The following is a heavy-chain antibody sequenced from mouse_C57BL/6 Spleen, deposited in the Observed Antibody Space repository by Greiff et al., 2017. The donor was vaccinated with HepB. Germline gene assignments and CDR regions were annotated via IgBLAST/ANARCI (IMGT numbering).Heavy chain of an antibody. D-gene: IGHD2-2*01. J-gene: IGHJ3*01. V-gene: IGHV1-42*01. CDR2: INPSTGGT. CDR3: APYGYDEFAY. CDR1: GYSFTGYY. Sequence: EVQLVESGPELVKPGASVKISCKASGYSFTGYYMNWVKQSPEKSLEWIGEINPSTGGTTYNQKFKAKATLTVDKSSSTAYMQLKSLTSEDSAVYYCAPYGYDEFAYWGQGTLVTVSA.